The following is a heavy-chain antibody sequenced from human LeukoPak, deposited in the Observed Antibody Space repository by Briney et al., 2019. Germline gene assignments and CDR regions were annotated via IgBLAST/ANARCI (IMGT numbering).Heavy chain of an antibody. Sequence: QPGRSLRLSCAASGFTFSSCGMHWVRQAPGKGLEWVAVIWYGGSSTHYADSVKGRFTISRDNSKNTLYLQMNSLRAEDTAVYYCATDGSKVREVIAYYFDYWGQGALVTVSS. CDR3: ATDGSKVREVIAYYFDY. CDR1: GFTFSSCG. CDR2: IWYGGSST. V-gene: IGHV3-33*08. D-gene: IGHD3-10*01. J-gene: IGHJ4*02.